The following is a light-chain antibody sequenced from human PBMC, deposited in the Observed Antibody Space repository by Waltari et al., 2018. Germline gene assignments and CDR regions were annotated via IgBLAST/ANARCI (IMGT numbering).Light chain of an antibody. Sequence: QSALTQPASVSASPGQPLTVSCTGSSTDIGSYNYVSWYQHHPSKAPQLLIFDVTKRPSGVSNRFSGSKSGNTASLTISGLQAEDEADYYCSSYKSGSILLFGGGTKVTVL. CDR1: STDIGSYNY. V-gene: IGLV2-14*03. CDR3: SSYKSGSILL. J-gene: IGLJ2*01. CDR2: DVT.